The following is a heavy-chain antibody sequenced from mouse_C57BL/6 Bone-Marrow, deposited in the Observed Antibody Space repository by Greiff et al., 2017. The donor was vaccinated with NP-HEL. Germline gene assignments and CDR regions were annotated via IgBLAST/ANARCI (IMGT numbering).Heavy chain of an antibody. CDR3: ARAGSSYWYFDV. CDR2: INPNNGGT. D-gene: IGHD1-1*01. Sequence: VQLQQSGPELVKPGASVKIPCKASGYTFTDYNMDWVKQSHGKSLEWIGDINPNNGGTIYNQKFKGKATLTVDKSSSTAYMELRSLRSEDTAVYYCARAGSSYWYFDVWGTGTTVTVSS. J-gene: IGHJ1*03. V-gene: IGHV1-18*01. CDR1: GYTFTDYN.